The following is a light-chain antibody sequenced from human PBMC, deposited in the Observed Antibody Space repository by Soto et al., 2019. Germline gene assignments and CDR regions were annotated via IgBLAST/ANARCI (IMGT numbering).Light chain of an antibody. J-gene: IGKJ1*01. V-gene: IGKV3-20*01. CDR3: QQYGSSPRT. Sequence: EIVLTQSRSTLSFSPWERGTLSCRASQSVSSSSLAWYQQRRGQAPRLLIHGASSRATGIPDRFSGSGSGTDFTLTISRLEPEDFAVYYCQQYGSSPRTFGQGTKVDIK. CDR2: GAS. CDR1: QSVSSSS.